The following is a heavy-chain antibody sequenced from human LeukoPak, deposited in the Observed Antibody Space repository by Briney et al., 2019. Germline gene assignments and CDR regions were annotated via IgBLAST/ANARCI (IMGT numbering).Heavy chain of an antibody. CDR1: GGSISSYY. CDR3: ARDVDGGNGESYFDY. D-gene: IGHD4-23*01. V-gene: IGHV4-59*01. Sequence: SETLSLTCTVSGGSISSYYWSWIRQSSGKGLEWVGYIYYSGSTNYNPSLKSRVTILVDTSKNQFSLKLSSVTAAATAVYYCARDVDGGNGESYFDYWGQGTLVTVSS. J-gene: IGHJ4*02. CDR2: IYYSGST.